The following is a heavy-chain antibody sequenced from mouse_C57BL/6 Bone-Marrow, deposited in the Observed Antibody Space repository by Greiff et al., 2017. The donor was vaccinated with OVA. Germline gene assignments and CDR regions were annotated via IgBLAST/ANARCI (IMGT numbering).Heavy chain of an antibody. CDR2: IYPGGGYT. V-gene: IGHV1-63*01. J-gene: IGHJ2*01. CDR1: GYTFTNYW. D-gene: IGHD1-1*01. CDR3: ARWHYATLDY. Sequence: QVHVKQSGAELVRPGTSVKMSCKASGYTFTNYWIGWAKQRPGHGLEWIGDIYPGGGYTNYNEKFKGKATLTADKSSSTAYMQLSSLTSEDSAIYYCARWHYATLDYWGQGTTLTVSS.